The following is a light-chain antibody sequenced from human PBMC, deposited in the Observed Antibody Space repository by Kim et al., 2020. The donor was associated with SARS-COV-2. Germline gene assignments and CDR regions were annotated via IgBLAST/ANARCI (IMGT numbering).Light chain of an antibody. CDR3: QQYYSTPPT. CDR2: WAS. V-gene: IGKV4-1*01. CDR1: QSVLYSSNNKNY. J-gene: IGKJ1*01. Sequence: INYKSSQSVLYSSNNKNYLAWYQQKPGQPPKLLIYWASTRESGVPDRFSGSGSGTDFTLTISSLQAEDVAVYYCQQYYSTPPTFGQGTKVDIK.